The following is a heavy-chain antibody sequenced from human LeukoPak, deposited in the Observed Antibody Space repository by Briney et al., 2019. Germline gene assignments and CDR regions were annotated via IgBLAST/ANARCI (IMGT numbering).Heavy chain of an antibody. Sequence: SETLSLTCTVSGGSISSYYWSWIRQPPGKGLEWIGYIYYSGSTYYNPSLRSRVTISVDTSKNQFSLKLSSVTAADTAVYYCARARGDYASGYFDYWGQGTLVTVSS. D-gene: IGHD4-17*01. CDR2: IYYSGST. CDR1: GGSISSYY. J-gene: IGHJ4*02. CDR3: ARARGDYASGYFDY. V-gene: IGHV4-59*01.